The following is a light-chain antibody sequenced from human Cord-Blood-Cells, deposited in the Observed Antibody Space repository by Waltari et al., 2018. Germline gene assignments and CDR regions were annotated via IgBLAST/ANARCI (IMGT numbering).Light chain of an antibody. CDR3: QQSYSTPPIT. J-gene: IGKJ5*01. CDR1: QSINSH. V-gene: IGKV1-39*01. CDR2: AAS. Sequence: DIQMTQSQSTLSASVGDRVTITCRASQSINSHLNWYQQKPGKAPKLLIYAASSLQSGVPSRFSGSGSGTDFTLTISSLQPEDFATYYCQQSYSTPPITFVQGTRLEIK.